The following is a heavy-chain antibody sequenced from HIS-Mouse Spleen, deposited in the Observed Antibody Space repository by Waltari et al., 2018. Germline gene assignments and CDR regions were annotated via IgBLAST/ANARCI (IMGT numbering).Heavy chain of an antibody. CDR3: ARAVEATESFAFDI. CDR1: GGTFSSYA. CDR2: IIPIFGTA. D-gene: IGHD5-12*01. Sequence: QVQLVQSGAEVKKPGSSVKVSCKASGGTFSSYAIRWVRRAPGQGLEWMGGIIPIFGTANYAQKFQGRVTITADESTSTAYMELSSLRSEDTAVYYCARAVEATESFAFDIWGQGPMVTVSS. V-gene: IGHV1-69*01. J-gene: IGHJ3*02.